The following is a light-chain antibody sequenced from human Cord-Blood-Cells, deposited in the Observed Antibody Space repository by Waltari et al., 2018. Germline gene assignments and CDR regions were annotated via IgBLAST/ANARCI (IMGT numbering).Light chain of an antibody. J-gene: IGLJ3*02. V-gene: IGLV2-14*01. CDR1: SSDVGGYNY. CDR2: DVS. Sequence: QSALTQPASVSGSPGQSITISCTGTSSDVGGYNYVSWYQQHPGKAPKLMLYDVSNRPSGVSNRVSGSKSGNTASLTISGLQAEDEADYYCSSYTSSSTRVFGGGTKLTVL. CDR3: SSYTSSSTRV.